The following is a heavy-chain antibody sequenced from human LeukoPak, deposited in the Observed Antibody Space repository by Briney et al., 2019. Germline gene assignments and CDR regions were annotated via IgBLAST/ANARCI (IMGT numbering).Heavy chain of an antibody. D-gene: IGHD3-22*01. CDR3: ARGLYYYDSSGFYFDY. V-gene: IGHV3-30*04. Sequence: GGSLRLSCAASGFTFSSYAMHWVRQAPGKGLEWVAVISYDGSNKYYADSVKGRFTISRDNSKNTLYLQMNSLRAEDTAVYYCARGLYYYDSSGFYFDYWGQGTLVTVSS. CDR1: GFTFSSYA. CDR2: ISYDGSNK. J-gene: IGHJ4*02.